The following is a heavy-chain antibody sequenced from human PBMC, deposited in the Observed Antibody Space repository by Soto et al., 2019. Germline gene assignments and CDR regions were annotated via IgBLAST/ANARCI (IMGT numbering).Heavy chain of an antibody. J-gene: IGHJ4*02. Sequence: SVKVSCKASGGTFSSYAISWVRQAPGQGLEWMGGIIPIFGTANYAQKFQGRVTITADESTSTAYMELSSLRSEDTAVYYCARELVSGYSSGWYAVYYFVYWGQGTLATVSS. CDR1: GGTFSSYA. V-gene: IGHV1-69*13. CDR3: ARELVSGYSSGWYAVYYFVY. CDR2: IIPIFGTA. D-gene: IGHD6-19*01.